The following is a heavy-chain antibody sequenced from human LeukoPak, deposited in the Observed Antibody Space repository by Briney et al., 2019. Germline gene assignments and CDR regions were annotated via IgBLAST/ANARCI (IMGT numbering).Heavy chain of an antibody. D-gene: IGHD2-2*01. Sequence: GASVKVSCKASGYTFTSYGISWVRQAPGQGLEWMGWISAYNGNTNYAQKLQGRVTMTTDTSTSTAYMELRSLRSDDTAVYYCAREVGYCSSTSCRGYYFDYWGQARLASVSS. CDR1: GYTFTSYG. CDR3: AREVGYCSSTSCRGYYFDY. V-gene: IGHV1-18*01. J-gene: IGHJ4*02. CDR2: ISAYNGNT.